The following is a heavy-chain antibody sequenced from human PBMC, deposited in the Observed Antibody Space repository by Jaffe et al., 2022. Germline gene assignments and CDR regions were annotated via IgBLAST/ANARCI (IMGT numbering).Heavy chain of an antibody. D-gene: IGHD6-19*01. J-gene: IGHJ4*02. CDR2: ISANGTTT. V-gene: IGHV3-11*01. CDR1: GFTFRDYY. Sequence: QVRLVESGGGSVRPGGSLRLSCEVFGFTFRDYYMSWVRQAPGKGLEWVSHISANGTTTYYADSVRGRFTVTRDNAKKSLYLQMNSLSSEDTALYYCVRDSFDLTVPGSNAFAYWGQGSLVTVSS. CDR3: VRDSFDLTVPGSNAFAY.